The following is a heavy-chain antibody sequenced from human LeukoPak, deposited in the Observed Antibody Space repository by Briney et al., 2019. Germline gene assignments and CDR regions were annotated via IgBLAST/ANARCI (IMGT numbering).Heavy chain of an antibody. Sequence: PGGSLRLSCAASGFTFDDYAMHWVRQAPGKGLEWVSRINSDGSSTNYADSVKGRFTISRDNAKNTLYVQMNSLRAEDTAVYYCARGGYYYDSSGYYPLDIWGQGTMVTVSS. CDR3: ARGGYYYDSSGYYPLDI. CDR2: INSDGSST. CDR1: GFTFDDYA. D-gene: IGHD3-22*01. V-gene: IGHV3-74*01. J-gene: IGHJ3*02.